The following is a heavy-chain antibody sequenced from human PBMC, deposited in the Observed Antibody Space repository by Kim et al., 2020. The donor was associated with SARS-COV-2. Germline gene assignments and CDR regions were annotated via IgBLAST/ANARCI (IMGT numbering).Heavy chain of an antibody. CDR1: GFTFSSYG. CDR2: IWYDGSNK. Sequence: GGSLRLSCAASGFTFSSYGMHWVRQAPGKGLEWVAVIWYDGSNKYYADSVKGRFTISRDNSKNTLYLQMNSLRAEDTAVYYCAREGAAAGITGIDYWGQGTLVTVSS. CDR3: AREGAAAGITGIDY. V-gene: IGHV3-33*08. D-gene: IGHD1-20*01. J-gene: IGHJ4*02.